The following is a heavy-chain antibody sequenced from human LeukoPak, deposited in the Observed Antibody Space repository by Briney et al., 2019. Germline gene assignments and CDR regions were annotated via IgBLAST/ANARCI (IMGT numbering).Heavy chain of an antibody. D-gene: IGHD4-23*01. CDR2: IRGGTNGYTT. V-gene: IGHV3-72*01. CDR3: TRDGGDGGNSAFDI. Sequence: GGSLRLSCAASGFTFSDYILDWVRQAPGKGLEWVGRIRGGTNGYTTEYAASVKGRFIISRDDSRNSLYLHMNSLKSEDTAVYHCTRDGGDGGNSAFDIWGPGTMVTVSS. CDR1: GFTFSDYI. J-gene: IGHJ3*02.